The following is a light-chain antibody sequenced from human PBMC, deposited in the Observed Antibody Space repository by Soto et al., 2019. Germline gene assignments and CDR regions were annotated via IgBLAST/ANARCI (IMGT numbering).Light chain of an antibody. CDR1: GSDVGFSKF. CDR3: TSYTSTPTGV. J-gene: IGLJ3*02. V-gene: IGLV2-14*01. Sequence: QSALTQPASVSGSPGQSITISCTGTGSDVGFSKFVSWHQQHPGKAPKLIIYEVSDRPSGVSNRFSGSKSGNTASLTISGPQAEGGADFYCTSYTSTPTGVFGGGPKLPAL. CDR2: EVS.